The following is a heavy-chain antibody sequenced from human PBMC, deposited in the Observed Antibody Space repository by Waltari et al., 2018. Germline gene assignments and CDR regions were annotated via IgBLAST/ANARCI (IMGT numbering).Heavy chain of an antibody. CDR2: IYSGGST. Sequence: VQLVESGGGVVQPGRSLRLSCAASGFTFSSYAMSWVRQAPGKGLEWVSVIYSGGSTYYADSVKGRFTISRDNSKNTLYLQMNSLRAEDTAVYYCAKESVNAGFDYWGQGTLVTVSS. V-gene: IGHV3-23*03. CDR1: GFTFSSYA. CDR3: AKESVNAGFDY. J-gene: IGHJ4*02.